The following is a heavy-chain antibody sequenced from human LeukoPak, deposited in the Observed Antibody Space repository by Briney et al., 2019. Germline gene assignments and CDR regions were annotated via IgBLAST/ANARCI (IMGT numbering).Heavy chain of an antibody. Sequence: SETLSLTCTVSGGSINSDHWSWFRQPPGKGLEWIGCISYTGSTHYNPSLKSRVTILVDTSKNHFSLKLSSVTAADTAVYYCASVRGLGVITPYLDYWGQGTLVTVSS. V-gene: IGHV4-59*08. CDR1: GGSINSDH. CDR2: ISYTGST. CDR3: ASVRGLGVITPYLDY. J-gene: IGHJ4*02. D-gene: IGHD3-16*02.